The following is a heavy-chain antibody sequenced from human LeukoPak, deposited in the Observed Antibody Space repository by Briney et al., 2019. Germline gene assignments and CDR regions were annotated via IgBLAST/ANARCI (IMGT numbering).Heavy chain of an antibody. Sequence: SETLSLTCTVSGGSISSSSYYWGWIRQPPGKGLEWIGSIYYSGSTYYNTSLKSRVTISVDTSKNQFSLKLSSVTAADTAVYYCARHRTYYYDSSGSWYFDLWGRGTLVTVSS. CDR3: ARHRTYYYDSSGSWYFDL. D-gene: IGHD3-22*01. CDR1: GGSISSSSYY. V-gene: IGHV4-39*01. CDR2: IYYSGST. J-gene: IGHJ2*01.